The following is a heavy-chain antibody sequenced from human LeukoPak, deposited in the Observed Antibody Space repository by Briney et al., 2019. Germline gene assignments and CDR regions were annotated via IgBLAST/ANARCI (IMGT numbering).Heavy chain of an antibody. D-gene: IGHD3-10*01. Sequence: SETLSLTCTVSGGSVSSGTYYWSWIRQPPGKGLEGIGYIYYSGSTNYNPSLKSRVTISVDTSKNQFSLKMSSVTAADTAVYYCARDKLGYGSGSYSPYGMDVWGQGTTVTVSS. CDR3: ARDKLGYGSGSYSPYGMDV. J-gene: IGHJ6*02. CDR2: IYYSGST. V-gene: IGHV4-61*01. CDR1: GGSVSSGTYY.